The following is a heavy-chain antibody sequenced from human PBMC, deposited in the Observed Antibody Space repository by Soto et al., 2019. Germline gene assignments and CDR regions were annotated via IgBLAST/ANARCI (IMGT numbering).Heavy chain of an antibody. D-gene: IGHD3-9*01. Sequence: QVQLVQSGTEVKKPGASVKVSCKASGYTYSHYGITWVRQAPGQRLEWMAWLSDFEAGANYGPRVRVSVTLTPDTSSIKAYMELRRPTSADTSIYYCVRVYDICGEDWFVPWGQGNLVIVSS. CDR2: LSDFEAGA. J-gene: IGHJ5*02. CDR3: VRVYDICGEDWFVP. CDR1: GYTYSHYG. V-gene: IGHV1-18*01.